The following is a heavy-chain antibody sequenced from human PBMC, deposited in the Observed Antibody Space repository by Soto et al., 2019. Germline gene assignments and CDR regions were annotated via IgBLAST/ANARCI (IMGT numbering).Heavy chain of an antibody. CDR1: GFTFSSYA. CDR2: ISGSGGST. V-gene: IGHV3-23*01. Sequence: PVGSLRLSCAASGFTFSSYAMSWVRQAPGKGLEWVSAISGSGGSTYYADSMKGRFTISRDNSKNTLYLQMNSLRAEDTAVYYCAKESGESEYYYDSSGYPTTPYYFDYWGQGTLVTVSS. CDR3: AKESGESEYYYDSSGYPTTPYYFDY. J-gene: IGHJ4*02. D-gene: IGHD3-22*01.